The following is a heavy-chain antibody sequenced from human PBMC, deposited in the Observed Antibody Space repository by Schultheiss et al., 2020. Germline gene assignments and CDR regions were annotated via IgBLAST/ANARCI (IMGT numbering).Heavy chain of an antibody. J-gene: IGHJ4*02. CDR3: ARDQGGWDTAMVYFDY. Sequence: ASVKVSCKASGYTFTGYSMHWVRQAPGQRLEWMGWINAANYVRQYSQKFQGRVTITRDTSASTAYMELSSLRSEDTAVYYCARDQGGWDTAMVYFDYWGQGTLVTVSS. D-gene: IGHD5-18*01. V-gene: IGHV1-3*01. CDR2: INAANYVR. CDR1: GYTFTGYS.